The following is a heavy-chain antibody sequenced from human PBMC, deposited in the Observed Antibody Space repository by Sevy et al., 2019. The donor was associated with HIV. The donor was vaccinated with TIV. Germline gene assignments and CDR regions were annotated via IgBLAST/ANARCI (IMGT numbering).Heavy chain of an antibody. Sequence: ASVKVSCKASGYTFTSYGISWVRQAPGQGLEWMGWISAYNGNTNYSQKLQGRVTMTTGTSTSTAYMELRSLRSDDTAVYYCARVVGNGDYAYYWGQGTLVTVSS. J-gene: IGHJ4*02. D-gene: IGHD4-17*01. CDR2: ISAYNGNT. CDR3: ARVVGNGDYAYY. CDR1: GYTFTSYG. V-gene: IGHV1-18*01.